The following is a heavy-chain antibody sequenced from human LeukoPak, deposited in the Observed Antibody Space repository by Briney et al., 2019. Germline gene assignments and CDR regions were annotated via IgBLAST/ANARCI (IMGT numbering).Heavy chain of an antibody. Sequence: ASVKVSCKASGYTFTSYAMNWVRQAPGQGLEWMGWINTNTGNPTYAQGFTGRFVFSLDTSVSTAYLQISSLKAEDTDEYYCARAAVIKTNSGSYQDPEIAEYFQHWGQGTLVTVSS. CDR3: ARAAVIKTNSGSYQDPEIAEYFQH. CDR2: INTNTGNP. V-gene: IGHV7-4-1*02. J-gene: IGHJ1*01. CDR1: GYTFTSYA. D-gene: IGHD1-26*01.